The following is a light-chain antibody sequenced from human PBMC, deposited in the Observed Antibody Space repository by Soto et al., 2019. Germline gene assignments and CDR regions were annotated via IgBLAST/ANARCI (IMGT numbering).Light chain of an antibody. CDR1: SSEVGRYNL. CDR2: EVD. Sequence: QSALTQPASASGSPGQSITISCTGTSSEVGRYNLVSWYQQHPGKAPKLMIYEVDKRPSGVSNRFSGSKSGNTASLTISGLQAEDEGDYYCCSYAGSSTQVFGGGTKLTVL. V-gene: IGLV2-23*02. CDR3: CSYAGSSTQV. J-gene: IGLJ2*01.